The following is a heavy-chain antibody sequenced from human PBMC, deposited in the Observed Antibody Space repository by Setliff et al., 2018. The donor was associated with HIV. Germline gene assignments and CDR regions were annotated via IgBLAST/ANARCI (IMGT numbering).Heavy chain of an antibody. CDR2: IYDSGST. D-gene: IGHD6-13*01. V-gene: IGHV4-4*07. J-gene: IGHJ3*02. CDR3: ARDRIEVIAETPHDVFDI. CDR1: GGSISGFY. Sequence: SETLSLTCTVSGGSISGFYWNWIRQSAGKGLQWIGRIYDSGSTKYNPSLKSRVTMSLDTSKNQFSLNLDSVTAADTAVFYCARDRIEVIAETPHDVFDIWGRGTMVTVSS.